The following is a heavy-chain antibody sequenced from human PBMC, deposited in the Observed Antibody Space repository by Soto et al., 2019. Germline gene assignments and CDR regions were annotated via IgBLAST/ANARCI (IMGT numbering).Heavy chain of an antibody. V-gene: IGHV1-18*01. CDR2: ISAYNTNT. CDR1: GYTFTSYH. CDR3: ARDTPPTDY. J-gene: IGHJ4*02. Sequence: QVQLVQSGAEVKKPGASVKVSCKTSGYTFTSYHISWVRQALGQGLEWMGWISAYNTNTNYAQKFQGRVTMTTDTLTSKVYMELRGLRSDDTAVYYCARDTPPTDYWGQGTLVTVSS.